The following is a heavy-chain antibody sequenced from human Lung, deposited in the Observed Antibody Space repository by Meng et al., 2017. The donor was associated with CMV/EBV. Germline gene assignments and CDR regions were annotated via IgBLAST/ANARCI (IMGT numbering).Heavy chain of an antibody. CDR1: GGTFSSYT. Sequence: SXXVSXKASGGTFSSYTISWVRQAPGQGLEWMGRIIPILGIANYAQKFQGRVTVTADKSTSTAYMELSSLRSEDTAVYYCASLGRDYYGMDVWGQGTTVTVSS. CDR3: ASLGRDYYGMDV. D-gene: IGHD1-26*01. CDR2: IIPILGIA. V-gene: IGHV1-69*02. J-gene: IGHJ6*02.